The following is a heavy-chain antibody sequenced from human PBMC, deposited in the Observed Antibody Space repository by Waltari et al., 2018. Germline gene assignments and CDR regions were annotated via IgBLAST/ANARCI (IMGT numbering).Heavy chain of an antibody. V-gene: IGHV4-4*07. D-gene: IGHD3-16*01. Sequence: QVQLQESGPGLVKPSETLSLTCTVSGGSISSYYWSWIRQPAGKGLEWIGRIYTSGRTNYNPALKSRVTMSVDTSKNQFSLKLSSVTAADTAVYYCAGAETNGGDAFDIWGQGTMVTVSS. CDR2: IYTSGRT. CDR1: GGSISSYY. CDR3: AGAETNGGDAFDI. J-gene: IGHJ3*02.